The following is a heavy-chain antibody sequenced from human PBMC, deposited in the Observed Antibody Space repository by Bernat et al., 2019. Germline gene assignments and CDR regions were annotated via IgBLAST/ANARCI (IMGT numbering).Heavy chain of an antibody. V-gene: IGHV3-30*18. D-gene: IGHD4-17*01. Sequence: QVQLVESGGGVVQPGRSLRLSCAASGFTFSSYGMHWVRQAPGKGLEWVAVISYDGSNKYYADSVKGRFTISRDKSKNTLYLQMNSLGAEDTAVYYCAKSYSGDYQHQYYGMDVWGQGTTVTVSS. J-gene: IGHJ6*02. CDR3: AKSYSGDYQHQYYGMDV. CDR2: ISYDGSNK. CDR1: GFTFSSYG.